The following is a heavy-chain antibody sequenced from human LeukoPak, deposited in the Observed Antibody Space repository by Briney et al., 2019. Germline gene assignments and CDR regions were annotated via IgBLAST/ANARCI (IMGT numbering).Heavy chain of an antibody. CDR3: AKDHRDPFLEWLLMGELDY. V-gene: IGHV3-48*01. Sequence: PGGSLRLSCAASGFTFSSYSMNWVRQAPGKGLEWVSYISSSSSTIYYADSVKGRFTISRDNSKNTLYLQMNSLRAEDTAVYYCAKDHRDPFLEWLLMGELDYWGQGTLVTVSS. D-gene: IGHD3-3*01. CDR2: ISSSSSTI. J-gene: IGHJ4*02. CDR1: GFTFSSYS.